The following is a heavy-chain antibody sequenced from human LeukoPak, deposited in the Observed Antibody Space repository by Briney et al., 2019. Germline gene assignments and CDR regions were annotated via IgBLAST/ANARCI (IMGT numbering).Heavy chain of an antibody. CDR3: ARDQTYSGSGIYTYFDY. V-gene: IGHV4-38-2*02. J-gene: IGHJ4*02. CDR1: GYSISSGYY. D-gene: IGHD3-10*01. Sequence: SETLSLTCTVSGYSISSGYYWGWIRQPPGKGLEWIGSIYHGGSTYYNPSLKSRVTISVDTSKNQFSLKLSSVTAADTAVYYCARDQTYSGSGIYTYFDYWGQGILVTVSS. CDR2: IYHGGST.